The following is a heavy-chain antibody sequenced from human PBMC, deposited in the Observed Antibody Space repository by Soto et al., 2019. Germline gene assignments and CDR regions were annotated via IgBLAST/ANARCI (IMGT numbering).Heavy chain of an antibody. J-gene: IGHJ4*02. CDR3: AKHLSGSDLFDN. Sequence: PGGSLRLSCVVSGFTFSEYIMHWIRQAPGKGLEWMTLISHDGSAIFQTDSVKGRFTLSRDNSKNTLYLQMNSLRAEETALYFCAKHLSGSDLFDNCGQGTQVTVSS. V-gene: IGHV3-30*18. CDR1: GFTFSEYI. D-gene: IGHD1-26*01. CDR2: ISHDGSAI.